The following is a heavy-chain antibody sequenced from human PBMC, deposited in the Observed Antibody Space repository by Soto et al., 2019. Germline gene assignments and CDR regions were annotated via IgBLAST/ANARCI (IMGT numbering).Heavy chain of an antibody. Sequence: LRLSCAASGFTFSSYAMHWVRQAPGKGLEWVAVISYDGSDKYYADSVKGRFTISRDNSKNTLYLQMNSLRAEDTAVYYCARVAGTFYYYYGMDVWGQGTTVTVSS. CDR2: ISYDGSDK. D-gene: IGHD1-1*01. V-gene: IGHV3-30-3*01. CDR1: GFTFSSYA. J-gene: IGHJ6*02. CDR3: ARVAGTFYYYYGMDV.